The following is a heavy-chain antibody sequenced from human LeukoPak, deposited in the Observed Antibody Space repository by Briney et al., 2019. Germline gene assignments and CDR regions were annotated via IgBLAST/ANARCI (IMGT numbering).Heavy chain of an antibody. CDR3: ARGRPHGNDY. Sequence: GGSLRLSCAASGFTFSSYWMNWVGQAPGKGLVWVSRIASDGSSTTYADSVKGRFSISRDNAKNTLYLQMNSLRVEDTAVYYCARGRPHGNDYWGQGTLVAVSS. CDR1: GFTFSSYW. V-gene: IGHV3-74*01. D-gene: IGHD4-23*01. J-gene: IGHJ4*02. CDR2: IASDGSST.